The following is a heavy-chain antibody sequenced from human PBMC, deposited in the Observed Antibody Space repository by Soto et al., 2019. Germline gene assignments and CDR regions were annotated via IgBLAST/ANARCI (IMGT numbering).Heavy chain of an antibody. CDR1: GFTFSSYA. Sequence: GGSLRLSCAASGFTFSSYAMSWVRQAPGKGLEWVSAISGSGGSTYYADSVKGRFTISRDNSKNTLYLQMNSLRAEDTAVYYCAKDHCSGGSCGVNWFDPWGQGTLVTVSS. J-gene: IGHJ5*02. CDR2: ISGSGGST. CDR3: AKDHCSGGSCGVNWFDP. D-gene: IGHD2-15*01. V-gene: IGHV3-23*01.